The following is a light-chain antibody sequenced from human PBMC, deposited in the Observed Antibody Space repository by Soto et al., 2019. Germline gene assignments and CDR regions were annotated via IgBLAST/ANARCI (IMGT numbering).Light chain of an antibody. CDR3: CSFAGSSSYV. J-gene: IGLJ1*01. CDR2: EDN. CDR1: YSDVGTYNL. Sequence: QSALTQPASVSGSPGQSITISCTGTYSDVGTYNLVSWYQQHPGEAPKLLIYEDNKRPSGVSYRFSGSKSDTTASLTISGLQAEDEADYHCCSFAGSSSYVFGTGTKLTVL. V-gene: IGLV2-23*01.